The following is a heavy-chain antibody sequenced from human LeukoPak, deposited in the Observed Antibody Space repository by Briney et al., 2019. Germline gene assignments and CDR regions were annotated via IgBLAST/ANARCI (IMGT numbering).Heavy chain of an antibody. Sequence: ASVKVSCKASGGTFSSYVISWVRQAPGQGLEWMGGIIPIFGTANYAQKFQGRVTITADESTRTAYMELWTLRSEDTAIYYCARGSGETGGYYYVYWGRGTPVTVSS. J-gene: IGHJ4*02. CDR2: IIPIFGTA. CDR1: GGTFSSYV. V-gene: IGHV1-69*13. D-gene: IGHD3-22*01. CDR3: ARGSGETGGYYYVY.